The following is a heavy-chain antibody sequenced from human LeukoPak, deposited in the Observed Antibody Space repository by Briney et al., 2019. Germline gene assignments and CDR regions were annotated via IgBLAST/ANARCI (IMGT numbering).Heavy chain of an antibody. CDR2: ISGSGGST. Sequence: GGSLRLSCAASGFTFSSYAMSWVRQAPGKGLEWVSAISGSGGSTYYADSVKGRFTISRDNSKNTLYLQINSLRAEDTAVYYCGRVGDGYNDNYWGQGTLVTVSS. V-gene: IGHV3-23*01. J-gene: IGHJ4*02. D-gene: IGHD5-24*01. CDR1: GFTFSSYA. CDR3: GRVGDGYNDNY.